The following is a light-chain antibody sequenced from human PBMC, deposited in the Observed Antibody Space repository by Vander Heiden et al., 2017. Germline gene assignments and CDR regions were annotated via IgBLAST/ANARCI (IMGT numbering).Light chain of an antibody. CDR1: SSHVGCSNF. CDR2: DVT. J-gene: IGLJ1*01. CDR3: CSSWV. Sequence: SALTQPRSVSGSPGQSATISCTGASSHVGCSNFVSWYHPHPDKAPKLMIYDVTQRPSGVPDRFSGSTSGNTASLTISGLQAEDEADYYCCSSWVFGTGTKVTVL. V-gene: IGLV2-11*01.